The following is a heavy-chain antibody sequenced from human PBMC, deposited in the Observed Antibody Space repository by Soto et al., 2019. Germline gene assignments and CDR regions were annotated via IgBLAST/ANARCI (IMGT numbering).Heavy chain of an antibody. CDR2: IWYDGTTK. J-gene: IGHJ4*02. CDR1: GFTFSSYA. CDR3: ARDGLEYSGYDIDY. D-gene: IGHD5-12*01. V-gene: IGHV3-33*01. Sequence: QVQLVESGGGVVQPGRSLRLSCAASGFTFSSYAMHWVRQAPGKGLEWVAVIWYDGTTKYYADSVRGRFTISRDTSKNPLYLQMNSLRAEDTAVYYCARDGLEYSGYDIDYWGQGTLVTVSS.